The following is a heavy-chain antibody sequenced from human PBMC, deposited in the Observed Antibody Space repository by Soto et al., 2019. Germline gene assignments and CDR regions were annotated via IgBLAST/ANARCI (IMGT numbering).Heavy chain of an antibody. J-gene: IGHJ4*02. CDR1: ADTFSSYA. Sequence: QVQLVQAGGEVKRPGSSVRVSCKASADTFSSYAISWVRQAPGQGLDWMGGIIPFFNTPNYAQKFQGRVTITADESTSTAYMDLSSLRSEDTAMYYCAAASAYGGNPLAFLYWGQGTLVTVSS. CDR2: IIPFFNTP. V-gene: IGHV1-69*01. D-gene: IGHD2-21*01. CDR3: AAASAYGGNPLAFLY.